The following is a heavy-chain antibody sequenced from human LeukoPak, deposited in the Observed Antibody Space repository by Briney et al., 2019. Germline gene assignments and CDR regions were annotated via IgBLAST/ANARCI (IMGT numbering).Heavy chain of an antibody. CDR3: ARDRYKNEYSSTSFFDT. V-gene: IGHV3-7*01. CDR1: GFTFGSSW. CDR2: INDDGSAQ. Sequence: GGSRRLSFVDSGFTFGSSWMTWGRQSPGKGLEWVASINDDGSAQYYVDSVKGRFTIPRDNAKNSLYLQMSSLRADDTAVYYCARDRYKNEYSSTSFFDTWGQGTLVTVSS. D-gene: IGHD6-6*01. J-gene: IGHJ4*02.